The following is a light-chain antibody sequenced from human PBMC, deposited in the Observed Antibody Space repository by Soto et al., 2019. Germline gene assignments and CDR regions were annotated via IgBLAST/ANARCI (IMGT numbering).Light chain of an antibody. J-gene: IGKJ2*01. CDR2: GAS. V-gene: IGKV3-20*01. Sequence: EIVLTQSPGTLSLSPGERATLSCRASQSVSNSYLAWYQQKPGQAPRLLIYGASSRATGIPDRFSGSGSGTDFTLTINRLEPEDFALYYFQQYGSSPFTFGQGTKLEIK. CDR1: QSVSNSY. CDR3: QQYGSSPFT.